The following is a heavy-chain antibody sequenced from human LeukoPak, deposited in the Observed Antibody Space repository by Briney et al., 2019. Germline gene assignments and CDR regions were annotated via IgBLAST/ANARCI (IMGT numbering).Heavy chain of an antibody. CDR2: INHSGST. J-gene: IGHJ4*02. V-gene: IGHV4-34*01. D-gene: IGHD1-1*01. Sequence: PSETLSLTCAVYGGSFSGYYWSWIRQPPGKGLEGIGEINHSGSTNYNPSLKSRVTISVDTSKNQFSLKPSSVTAADTAVYYCASTTTGTGTTYGYWGQGTLVTVSS. CDR1: GGSFSGYY. CDR3: ASTTTGTGTTYGY.